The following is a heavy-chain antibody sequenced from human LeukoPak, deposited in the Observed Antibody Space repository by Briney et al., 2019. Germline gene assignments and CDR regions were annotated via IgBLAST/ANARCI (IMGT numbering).Heavy chain of an antibody. CDR1: GGTFSSYA. Sequence: SVKVSCKASGGTFSSYAISWVRQAPGQGLEWMGRIIPILGIANYAQKFQGRVTITADKSTSTAYMELSSLRSEDTAVYYCAKGRGYYDSQWTWGQGTLVTVSS. V-gene: IGHV1-69*04. CDR2: IIPILGIA. D-gene: IGHD3-22*01. J-gene: IGHJ5*02. CDR3: AKGRGYYDSQWT.